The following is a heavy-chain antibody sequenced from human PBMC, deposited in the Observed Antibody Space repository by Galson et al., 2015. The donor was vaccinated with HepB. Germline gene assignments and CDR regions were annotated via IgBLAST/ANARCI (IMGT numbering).Heavy chain of an antibody. Sequence: SVKVSCKASGYTFTSYGISWVRQAPGQGLEWMGWISAYNGNTNYAQKLQGRVTMTTDTSTSTAYMELRSLRSDDTAVYYCARDGQAPGYSYGWGYNWFDPWGQGTLVTVSS. V-gene: IGHV1-18*01. CDR3: ARDGQAPGYSYGWGYNWFDP. CDR1: GYTFTSYG. CDR2: ISAYNGNT. J-gene: IGHJ5*02. D-gene: IGHD5-18*01.